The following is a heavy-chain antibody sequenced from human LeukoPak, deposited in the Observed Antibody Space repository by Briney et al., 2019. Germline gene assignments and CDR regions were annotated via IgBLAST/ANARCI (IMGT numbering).Heavy chain of an antibody. CDR2: INPSGGST. Sequence: GASVKVSCKASGYTFTSYYMHWVRQAPGQGLEWMGIINPSGGSTSYAQKFQGRVTMTRDMSTSTVYMELSSLRSEDTAVYYCARPYDSSGYRVRGLAFDIWGQGTMVTVSS. D-gene: IGHD3-22*01. J-gene: IGHJ3*02. CDR3: ARPYDSSGYRVRGLAFDI. CDR1: GYTFTSYY. V-gene: IGHV1-46*01.